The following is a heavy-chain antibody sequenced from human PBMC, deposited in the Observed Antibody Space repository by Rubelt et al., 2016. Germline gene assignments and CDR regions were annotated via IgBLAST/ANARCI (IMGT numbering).Heavy chain of an antibody. CDR1: GGSISSSSYY. D-gene: IGHD1-7*01. V-gene: IGHV4-39*07. J-gene: IGHJ4*02. CDR3: ARDPGNYVGFDY. CDR2: ICYSGST. Sequence: QLQLQESGPGLVKPSETLSLTCTVSGGSISSSSYYWGWIRQPPGKGLEWIGSICYSGSTYYNPSLKSRVTISVDTSKNQFSLKLSSVTAADTAVYYCARDPGNYVGFDYWGQGTLVTVSS.